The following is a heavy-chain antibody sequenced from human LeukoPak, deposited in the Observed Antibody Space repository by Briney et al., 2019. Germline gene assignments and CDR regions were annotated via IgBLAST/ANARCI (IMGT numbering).Heavy chain of an antibody. D-gene: IGHD2-15*01. V-gene: IGHV4-4*02. CDR2: IYHSGNT. J-gene: IGHJ4*02. Sequence: SETLSLTCAVSGGSISSSNWWSWVRQSPGKGLEWIGEIYHSGNTNYNPSLKSRVTISLDKSKNQFSLKLRSVTAADTAVYYCARLWSTDCSGGTCPHQPNYWGQGILVTVSS. CDR1: GGSISSSNW. CDR3: ARLWSTDCSGGTCPHQPNY.